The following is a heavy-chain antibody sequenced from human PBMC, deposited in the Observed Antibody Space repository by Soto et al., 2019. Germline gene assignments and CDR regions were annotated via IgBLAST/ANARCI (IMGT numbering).Heavy chain of an antibody. V-gene: IGHV3-74*01. J-gene: IGHJ4*02. CDR3: AGGGRIVAAAAVD. CDR2: INSDGSST. CDR1: GLIFSNYW. D-gene: IGHD6-25*01. Sequence: EVQLVESGGDLVQPGGSLRLSCAVSGLIFSNYWMHWVRQAPGKGLVWVSRINSDGSSTDYADSVKGRFTISRDNAKNTLYLQMNSLRAEDTAVYYCAGGGRIVAAAAVDWGQGTLVTVSS.